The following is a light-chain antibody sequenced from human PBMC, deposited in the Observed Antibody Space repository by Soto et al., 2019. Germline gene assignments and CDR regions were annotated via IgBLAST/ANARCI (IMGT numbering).Light chain of an antibody. Sequence: IQMTQSPSSLSASVVDRVTITCRASQSISSYLNWYQQKPGKAPKLLIYAASSFQSGVPSRFSGSGSGTDFTLTISSLQPEDFATYYCLQDYNYPRTFGQGTKVDIK. CDR3: LQDYNYPRT. CDR2: AAS. V-gene: IGKV1-6*01. J-gene: IGKJ1*01. CDR1: QSISSY.